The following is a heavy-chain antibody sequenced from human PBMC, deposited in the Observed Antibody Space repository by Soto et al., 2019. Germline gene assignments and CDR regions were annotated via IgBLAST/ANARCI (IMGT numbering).Heavy chain of an antibody. J-gene: IGHJ3*02. CDR2: ISAYNGNT. Sequence: QVQLVQSGDEVKKPGASVKGSCKASGYTFSRYGISWMRQAPGQRLEWMGWISAYNGNTKYAQKVQGRVTMTTDTAASTAYMELRSLRSDDTAMYYCARPNHSSGYYYVEYAFDIWGQGTMVTVSS. D-gene: IGHD3-22*01. CDR1: GYTFSRYG. CDR3: ARPNHSSGYYYVEYAFDI. V-gene: IGHV1-18*01.